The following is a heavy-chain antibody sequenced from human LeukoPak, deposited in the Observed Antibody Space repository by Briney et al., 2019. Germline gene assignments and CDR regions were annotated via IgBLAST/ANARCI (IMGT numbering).Heavy chain of an antibody. CDR2: IYPGDSDT. CDR3: ARIPN. V-gene: IGHV5-51*01. D-gene: IGHD2-2*02. Sequence: GGSPRLSCAASGFTFSSYAMSWVRQAPGKGLEWMGIIYPGDSDTKYSPSFQGQVTISADKSISTAYLQWSSLKASDTAMYYCARIPNWGQGTLVTVSS. CDR1: GFTFSSYA. J-gene: IGHJ4*02.